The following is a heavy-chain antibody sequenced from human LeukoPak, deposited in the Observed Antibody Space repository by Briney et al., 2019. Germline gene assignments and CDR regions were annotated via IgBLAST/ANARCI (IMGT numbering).Heavy chain of an antibody. D-gene: IGHD1-1*01. CDR3: AHRRRTGTGYYYYYYMDV. V-gene: IGHV2-5*02. J-gene: IGHJ6*03. CDR2: IYWDDDK. Sequence: SGPTLVNPTQTLTLTCTFSGFSLSTSGVGVGWIRQPPGKALEWLALIYWDDDKRYSPSLKSRLTITKDTSKNQVVLTMTNMDPVGTATYYCAHRRRTGTGYYYYYYMDVWGKGTTVTVSS. CDR1: GFSLSTSGVG.